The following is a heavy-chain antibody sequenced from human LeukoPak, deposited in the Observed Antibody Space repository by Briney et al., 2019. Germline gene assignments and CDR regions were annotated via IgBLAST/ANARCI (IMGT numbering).Heavy chain of an antibody. CDR3: ARLCGGDCAPFDY. Sequence: GASVKVSCKASGYTFTSYAMHWVRQAPGQRLEWMGWINAGNGNTKYSQKFQGRVTITRDTSTSTAYMELRSLRSDDTAVYYCARLCGGDCAPFDYWGQGTRSPSPQ. CDR1: GYTFTSYA. V-gene: IGHV1-3*01. CDR2: INAGNGNT. D-gene: IGHD2-21*02. J-gene: IGHJ4*02.